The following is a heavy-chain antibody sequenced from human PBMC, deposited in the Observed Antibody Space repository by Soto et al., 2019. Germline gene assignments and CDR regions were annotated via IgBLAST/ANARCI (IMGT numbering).Heavy chain of an antibody. CDR2: IYYSGST. D-gene: IGHD2-15*01. J-gene: IGHJ4*02. CDR1: GGSLSSSTW. V-gene: IGHV4-4*02. CDR3: VHHGGDPYSHDF. Sequence: QVQLQESGPGLVNPSGTLSLTCAVSGGSLSSSTWWSWVRQPPGKALEWLGEIYYSGSTKYNPSLNSRVTISADQSKNDFSLTLNSVTAADTAVYYCVHHGGDPYSHDFWGQGILVTVSS.